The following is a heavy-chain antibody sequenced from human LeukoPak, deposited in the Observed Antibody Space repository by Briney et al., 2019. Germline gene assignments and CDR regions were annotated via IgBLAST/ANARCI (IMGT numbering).Heavy chain of an antibody. Sequence: AGGSLRLSCAASGFTFSSYSMNWVRQAPGKGLEWVSYISSSSSTIYYADSVKGRFTISRDNAKNSLYLQMNSLRAEDTAIYYCAKTTHYDIFTGLDYWGQGALVTVSS. V-gene: IGHV3-48*01. CDR3: AKTTHYDIFTGLDY. CDR1: GFTFSSYS. J-gene: IGHJ4*02. D-gene: IGHD3-9*01. CDR2: ISSSSSTI.